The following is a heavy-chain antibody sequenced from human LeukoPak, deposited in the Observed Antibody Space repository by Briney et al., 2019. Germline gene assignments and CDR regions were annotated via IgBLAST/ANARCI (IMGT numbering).Heavy chain of an antibody. V-gene: IGHV3-64*01. J-gene: IGHJ3*02. CDR2: ISSNGGST. D-gene: IGHD6-13*01. CDR3: ARVYSSSWYSAFDI. Sequence: GGSLRLXCAASGFTFSSYAMHWVRPAPGKGLEYVSAISSNGGSTYYANSLKGRFTISRDNSKNTLYLQMGSLRAEDMAVYYCARVYSSSWYSAFDIWGQGTMVTVSS. CDR1: GFTFSSYA.